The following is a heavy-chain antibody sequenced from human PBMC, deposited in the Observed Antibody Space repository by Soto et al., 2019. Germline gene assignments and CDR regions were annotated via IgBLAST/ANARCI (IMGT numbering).Heavy chain of an antibody. CDR1: GFTFSSYW. Sequence: GGSLRLSCAASGFTFSSYWMHWVRQAPGKGLVWVSRISSDGGSTYYADSVKGRFTISRDNSKNTLYLQMNSLRAEDTAVYYCARVDYVWGSYRLDAFDIWGQGTMVTVSS. CDR2: ISSDGGST. J-gene: IGHJ3*02. D-gene: IGHD3-16*02. CDR3: ARVDYVWGSYRLDAFDI. V-gene: IGHV3-74*01.